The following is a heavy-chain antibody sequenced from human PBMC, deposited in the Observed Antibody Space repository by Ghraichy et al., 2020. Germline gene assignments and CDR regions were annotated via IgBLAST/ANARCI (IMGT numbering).Heavy chain of an antibody. J-gene: IGHJ5*02. Sequence: ASVKVSCKASGYSFSRYDINWVRQAPGQGLEWMGWMNPKTGNTGYAQLFQGRVTMTSDTSITTAYVELRGLKSDDTAVYYCVRSPFDPWGQGTLVTVST. CDR2: MNPKTGNT. CDR1: GYSFSRYD. CDR3: VRSPFDP. V-gene: IGHV1-8*01. D-gene: IGHD3-3*02.